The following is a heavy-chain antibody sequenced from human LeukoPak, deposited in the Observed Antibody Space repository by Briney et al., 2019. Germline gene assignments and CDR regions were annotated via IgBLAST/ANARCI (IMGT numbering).Heavy chain of an antibody. D-gene: IGHD6-19*01. V-gene: IGHV3-21*06. J-gene: IGHJ4*02. Sequence: GGSLRLSCTASGLSFSNYAMTWVRQAPGKGLEWVSSISSGSSYIYYADSVKGRFTVSRDNAKNSLYLQMNSLRAEDTAVYYCARDREQWLVRRFDYWGQGTLVTVSS. CDR3: ARDREQWLVRRFDY. CDR2: ISSGSSYI. CDR1: GLSFSNYA.